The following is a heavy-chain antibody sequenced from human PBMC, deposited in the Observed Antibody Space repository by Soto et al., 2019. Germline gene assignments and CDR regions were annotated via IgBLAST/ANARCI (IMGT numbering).Heavy chain of an antibody. CDR1: GFMFSRYA. V-gene: IGHV3-30*04. J-gene: IGHJ4*02. CDR2: ISKDGSVI. CDR3: VRSRSGAVPDSFAY. D-gene: IGHD3-3*01. Sequence: QVQLVESGGGVVPPGRSLRLSCAASGFMFSRYAMHRVRQAPGKGLEWVAVISKDGSVIYYADSVKGRFTISRDKSKDMVYLQLNNLGDEDTAVFSCVRSRSGAVPDSFAYWGQGTLVTVAS.